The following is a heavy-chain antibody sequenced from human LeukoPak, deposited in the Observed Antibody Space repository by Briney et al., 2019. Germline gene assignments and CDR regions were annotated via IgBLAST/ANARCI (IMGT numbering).Heavy chain of an antibody. Sequence: PSETLSLTCTVSGGSISSYYWSWIRQPPGKGLEWIGYIYYSGSTNYNPSLKSRVTISVDTSKNQFSLKLSSVTAADTAVYYCARSRDILTGYHFDYWGQGTLVTVSS. D-gene: IGHD3-9*01. CDR3: ARSRDILTGYHFDY. V-gene: IGHV4-59*01. J-gene: IGHJ4*02. CDR2: IYYSGST. CDR1: GGSISSYY.